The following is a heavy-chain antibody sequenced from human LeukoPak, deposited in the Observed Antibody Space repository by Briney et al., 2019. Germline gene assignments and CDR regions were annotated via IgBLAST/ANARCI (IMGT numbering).Heavy chain of an antibody. V-gene: IGHV3-74*01. D-gene: IGHD4-23*01. CDR3: AKGYGNALFTGDYFDY. CDR2: INSDGSST. CDR1: GFTFSSYW. J-gene: IGHJ4*02. Sequence: GGSLRLSCAASGFTFSSYWMHWVRQAPGKGLVWVSRINSDGSSTSYADSVKGRFTISRDNSKNTLYLQMNSLRAEDTAVYYCAKGYGNALFTGDYFDYWGQGTLVTVSS.